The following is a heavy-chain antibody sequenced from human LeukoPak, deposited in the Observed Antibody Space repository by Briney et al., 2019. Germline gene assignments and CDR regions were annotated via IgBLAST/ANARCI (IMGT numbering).Heavy chain of an antibody. J-gene: IGHJ4*02. CDR2: INPNSGDT. CDR3: ARGGYSGTEKPNDY. Sequence: ASVKVSCKASGYTFSGYYLHWVRQAPGQGLEWMGWINPNSGDTYYVQSFQGRVSMTRDTSISTAYMELSRLRSDDTALYYCARGGYSGTEKPNDYWGQGTLVTVSS. D-gene: IGHD1-26*01. V-gene: IGHV1-2*02. CDR1: GYTFSGYY.